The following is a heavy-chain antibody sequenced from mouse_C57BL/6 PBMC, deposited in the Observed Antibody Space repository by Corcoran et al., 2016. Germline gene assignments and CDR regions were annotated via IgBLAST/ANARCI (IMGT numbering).Heavy chain of an antibody. Sequence: EVQLQQSGPELVKPGASVKIPCKASGYTFTDYNMDWVKQSHGKSLEWIGDINPNNGGTIYNQKFKGKATITADTSSNTAYLQLSSLTSEDTAGYYFARVSRDYVDYWCQGTTLTVSS. CDR1: GYTFTDYN. CDR2: INPNNGGT. CDR3: ARVSRDYVDY. V-gene: IGHV1-18*01. J-gene: IGHJ2*01.